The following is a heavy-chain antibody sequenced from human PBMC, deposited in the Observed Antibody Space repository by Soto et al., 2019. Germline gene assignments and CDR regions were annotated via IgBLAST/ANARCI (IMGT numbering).Heavy chain of an antibody. Sequence: QVQLVQSGPEVKSPGASVKVSCKASGYTFKNYGIKWVLQAPGQGLEWVGWITTYNGNRYSAEKFQGRVTMTTDTYTSTTYMELRSLTSDDTGVYYCARDAQPKGVAADGASDYWGQGTLVTVSS. J-gene: IGHJ4*02. D-gene: IGHD6-19*01. CDR2: ITTYNGNR. V-gene: IGHV1-18*01. CDR3: ARDAQPKGVAADGASDY. CDR1: GYTFKNYG.